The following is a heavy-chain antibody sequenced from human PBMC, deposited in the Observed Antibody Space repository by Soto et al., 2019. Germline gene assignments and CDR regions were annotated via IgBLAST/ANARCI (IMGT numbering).Heavy chain of an antibody. V-gene: IGHV4-30-4*01. CDR1: GDSISSGDYF. Sequence: SETLSLTCTVSGDSISSGDYFWSWIRQPPGKGLEWIGYISNSGSTFYNPSLRSRVTMSTDTSMNQFSLRLSSVTVADTAVYYCGREPYSETSASYSGPLDSSGQGTLVTVSS. CDR3: GREPYSETSASYSGPLDS. J-gene: IGHJ4*02. D-gene: IGHD3-22*01. CDR2: ISNSGST.